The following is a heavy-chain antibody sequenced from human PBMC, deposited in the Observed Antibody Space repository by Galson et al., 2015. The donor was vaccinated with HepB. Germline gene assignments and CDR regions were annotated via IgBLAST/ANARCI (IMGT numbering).Heavy chain of an antibody. V-gene: IGHV1-69*01. CDR2: IFPLFKSA. J-gene: IGHJ4*02. CDR1: GGSFSSFA. CDR3: ARAMYSGNYHSQFDF. Sequence: SCKASGGSFSSFAISWMRQAPGQGLDWMGGIFPLFKSAASAQKFQGRVTITADESTSTAYMELSGLRSDDTAVYFCARAMYSGNYHSQFDFWGQGTLLTVSS. D-gene: IGHD1-26*01.